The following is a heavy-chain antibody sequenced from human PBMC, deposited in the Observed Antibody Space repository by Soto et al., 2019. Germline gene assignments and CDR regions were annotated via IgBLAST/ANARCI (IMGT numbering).Heavy chain of an antibody. CDR1: GFTFSSYS. Sequence: GGSLRLSCAASGFTFSSYSMNWVRQAPGKGLEWVSSISSSSSYIYYADSVKGRFTISRDNAKNSLYLQMNSLRAEDTAVYYCARVRAARQNYSYYGMDVWGQGTTVTVSS. CDR2: ISSSSSYI. CDR3: ARVRAARQNYSYYGMDV. V-gene: IGHV3-21*01. J-gene: IGHJ6*02. D-gene: IGHD6-6*01.